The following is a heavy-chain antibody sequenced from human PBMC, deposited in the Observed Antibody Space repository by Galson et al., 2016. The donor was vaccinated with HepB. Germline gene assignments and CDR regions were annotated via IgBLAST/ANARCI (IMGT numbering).Heavy chain of an antibody. J-gene: IGHJ5*02. CDR2: IIPMFGTA. CDR1: GGTFSSDA. CDR3: ARSHGFYMWFDP. Sequence: SCKASGGTFSSDAFSWVRQAPGQGLEWMGGIIPMFGTAIYAQKFQGNVTISADESASTAYMELRSLRSEDTAVYFCARSHGFYMWFDPWGQGTLVTVSS. V-gene: IGHV1-69*19. D-gene: IGHD2/OR15-2a*01.